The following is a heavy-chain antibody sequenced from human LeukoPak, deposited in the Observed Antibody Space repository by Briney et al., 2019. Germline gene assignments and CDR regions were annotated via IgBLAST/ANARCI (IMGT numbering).Heavy chain of an antibody. CDR3: AREQVVYYGSGSYYT. Sequence: SVKVSCKASGGTFSSYATSWVRQAPGQGLEWMGRIIPIFGTANCAQKFQGRVTITTDESTSTAYMELSSLRSEDTAVYYCAREQVVYYGSGSYYTWGQGTLVTVSS. V-gene: IGHV1-69*05. CDR2: IIPIFGTA. D-gene: IGHD3-10*01. CDR1: GGTFSSYA. J-gene: IGHJ4*02.